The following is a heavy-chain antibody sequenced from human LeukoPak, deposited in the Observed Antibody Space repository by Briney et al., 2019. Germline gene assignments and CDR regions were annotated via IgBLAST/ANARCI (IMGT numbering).Heavy chain of an antibody. Sequence: SVRLSCAASRLTLSSKHMSGVRQAAGKGLAGVAGSYIGGRTHYAVSVKGRFTISRDNSKNTLYLQMNSLRAEDASVYYCASRSYYYDSSLLWGWGQGTLVTVSS. CDR2: SYIGGRT. V-gene: IGHV3-53*01. CDR3: ASRSYYYDSSLLWG. J-gene: IGHJ4*02. CDR1: RLTLSSKH. D-gene: IGHD3-22*01.